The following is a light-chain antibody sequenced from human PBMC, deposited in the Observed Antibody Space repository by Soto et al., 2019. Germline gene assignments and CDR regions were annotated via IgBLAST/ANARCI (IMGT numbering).Light chain of an antibody. J-gene: IGLJ2*01. Sequence: NFMLTQPHSVSESPGKTVTVSCTRSSGSIASNYVQWYQQRPGSAPTTVIYEDNQRPSGVPDRFSGSIDSSSNSASLTISGLKTEDEADYYCQSYASSILFGGGTQLTVL. V-gene: IGLV6-57*04. CDR1: SGSIASNY. CDR2: EDN. CDR3: QSYASSIL.